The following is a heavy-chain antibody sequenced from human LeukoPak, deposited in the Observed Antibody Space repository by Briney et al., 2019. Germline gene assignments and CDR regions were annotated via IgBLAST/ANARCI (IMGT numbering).Heavy chain of an antibody. CDR2: INHSGST. Sequence: SETLSLTCAVYGGSFSGYYWSWIHQPPGKGLEWIGEINHSGSTNYNPSLKSRVTISVDTSKNQFSLKLSSVTAADTAVYYCARGAVQLWLRALGDYYYGMDVWGKGTTVTVSS. V-gene: IGHV4-34*01. CDR1: GGSFSGYY. J-gene: IGHJ6*04. D-gene: IGHD5-18*01. CDR3: ARGAVQLWLRALGDYYYGMDV.